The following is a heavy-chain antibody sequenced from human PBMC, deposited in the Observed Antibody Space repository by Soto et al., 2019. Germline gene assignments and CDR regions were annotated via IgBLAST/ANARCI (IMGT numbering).Heavy chain of an antibody. Sequence: PSETLSLTCTVSGGSISSGGYYWSWIRQHPGKGLEWIGYIYYSGSTYYNPSLKSRVTISVDTSKNQFSLKLSSVTAADTAVYYCARGRQQLVGNYYYYGMDVWGQGTTVTVSS. CDR2: IYYSGST. D-gene: IGHD6-13*01. J-gene: IGHJ6*02. CDR3: ARGRQQLVGNYYYYGMDV. CDR1: GGSISSGGYY. V-gene: IGHV4-31*03.